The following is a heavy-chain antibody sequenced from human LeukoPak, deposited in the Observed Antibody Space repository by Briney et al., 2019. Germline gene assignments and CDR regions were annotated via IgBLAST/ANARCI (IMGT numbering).Heavy chain of an antibody. CDR3: ARGRAVDTAMFL. D-gene: IGHD5-18*01. V-gene: IGHV3-30-3*01. CDR2: ISYDGSNK. J-gene: IGHJ3*01. CDR1: GFTFSSYA. Sequence: PGGSLRLSCAASGFTFSSYAMHWVRQAPGKGLEWVAVISYDGSNKYYADSVKGRFTISRDNSKNTLYLQMNSLRAEDTAVYYCARGRAVDTAMFLWGQGTMVTVSS.